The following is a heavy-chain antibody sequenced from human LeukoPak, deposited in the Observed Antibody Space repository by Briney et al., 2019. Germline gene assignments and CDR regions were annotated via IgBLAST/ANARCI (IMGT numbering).Heavy chain of an antibody. CDR1: GFTFSSYW. Sequence: PGGSLRLSCAASGFTFSSYWMSWVRQAPGKGLEWVANIKEDGGEKYYVDSVKGRFTISRDNAKNSLSLQMDSLRAEDTAVYYCARDLSYSTSSGASFDYWGQGTLVTVSS. V-gene: IGHV3-7*05. D-gene: IGHD6-6*01. CDR3: ARDLSYSTSSGASFDY. CDR2: IKEDGGEK. J-gene: IGHJ4*02.